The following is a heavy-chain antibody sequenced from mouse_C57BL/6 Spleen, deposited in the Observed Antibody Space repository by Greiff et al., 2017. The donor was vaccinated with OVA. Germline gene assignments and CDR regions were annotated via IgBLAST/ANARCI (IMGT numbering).Heavy chain of an antibody. V-gene: IGHV2-2*01. CDR3: AGVYDGYYGNYAVDY. CDR1: GFSLTSYG. J-gene: IGHJ4*01. Sequence: QVQLKESGPGLVQPSQSLSITCTVSGFSLTSYGVHWVRQSPGKGLEWLGVIWSGGSTAYNAAFISRLSISKDNSKTQAFFKMNRLQADDTAVYYCAGVYDGYYGNYAVDYWGQGTSVTVSS. D-gene: IGHD2-3*01. CDR2: IWSGGST.